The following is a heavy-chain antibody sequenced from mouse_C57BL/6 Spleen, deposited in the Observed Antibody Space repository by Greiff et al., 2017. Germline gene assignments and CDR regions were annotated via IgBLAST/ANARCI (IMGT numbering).Heavy chain of an antibody. J-gene: IGHJ3*01. D-gene: IGHD1-1*01. CDR3: AGGLRDWFAY. Sequence: EVKLMESGPGLVKPSQSLSLTCSVTGYSITSGYYWNWIRQFPGNKLEWMGYISYDGSNNYNPSLKNRISITRDTSKNQFFLKLNSVTTEDTATYYCAGGLRDWFAYWGQGTLVTVSA. V-gene: IGHV3-6*01. CDR1: GYSITSGYY. CDR2: ISYDGSN.